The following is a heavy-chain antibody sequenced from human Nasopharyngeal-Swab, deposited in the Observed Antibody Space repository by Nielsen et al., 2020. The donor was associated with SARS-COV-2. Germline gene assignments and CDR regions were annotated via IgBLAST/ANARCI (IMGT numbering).Heavy chain of an antibody. CDR3: ARGSGTYSDYFDY. V-gene: IGHV6-1*01. Sequence: SQTLLLTCAISGDRVSGNSAAWTWIRQSPSRGLEWLGRTYFRSKWLNDYAVSVKSRITINQDTSRNQFSLQLNSVTPEDTAIYYCARGSGTYSDYFDYWGQGTLVSVSS. CDR2: TYFRSKWLN. D-gene: IGHD1-26*01. J-gene: IGHJ4*02. CDR1: GDRVSGNSAA.